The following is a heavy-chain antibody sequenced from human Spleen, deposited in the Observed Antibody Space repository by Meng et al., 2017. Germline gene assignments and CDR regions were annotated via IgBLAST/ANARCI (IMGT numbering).Heavy chain of an antibody. CDR2: ISGSGGST. D-gene: IGHD5-12*01. V-gene: IGHV3-23*01. Sequence: GESLKISCAASGFTFSSYDMSWVRQAPGKGLECVSPISGSGGSTYYADSVKGRFTISRDNSKNTLYLQMNSLTSEDTSVYFCARGGRGSDDAFDIWGQGTMVTVSS. J-gene: IGHJ3*02. CDR3: ARGGRGSDDAFDI. CDR1: GFTFSSYD.